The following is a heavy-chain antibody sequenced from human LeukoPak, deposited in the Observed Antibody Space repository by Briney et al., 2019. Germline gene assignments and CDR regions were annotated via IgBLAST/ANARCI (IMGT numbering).Heavy chain of an antibody. D-gene: IGHD3-10*02. CDR3: AELGITMIGGV. CDR2: ISSSGSTI. V-gene: IGHV3-48*03. Sequence: TLCLSCAPSVVGLSRYEMGGVRAAPGGGVWWVSYISSSGSTIYYADSVKGRFTISRDNAKNSLYLQMNSLRAEDTAVYYCAELGITMIGGVWGKGTTVTISS. J-gene: IGHJ6*04. CDR1: VVGLSRYE.